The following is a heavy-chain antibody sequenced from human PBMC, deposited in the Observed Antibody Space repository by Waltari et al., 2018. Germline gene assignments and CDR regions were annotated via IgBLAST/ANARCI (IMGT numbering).Heavy chain of an antibody. V-gene: IGHV1-46*01. J-gene: IGHJ2*01. D-gene: IGHD1-26*01. CDR1: GYSFAIFF. Sequence: QAHLVQSGAEVKKPGAPVKVSCKASGYSFAIFFMHCVRQAPGQGLEWMGIINPSGDTTAYAQKFKGRVTVTRDTSTSTVYLALSSLRSEDTAMYYCAGRLRSGSPWYFDIWGRGTLVTVSS. CDR3: AGRLRSGSPWYFDI. CDR2: INPSGDTT.